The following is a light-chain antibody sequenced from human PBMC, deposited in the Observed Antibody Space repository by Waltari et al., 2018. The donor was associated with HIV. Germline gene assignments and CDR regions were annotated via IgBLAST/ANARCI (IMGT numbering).Light chain of an antibody. CDR2: END. CDR1: TSNIANNY. V-gene: IGLV1-51*01. CDR3: GTWDTSLAAYV. J-gene: IGLJ1*01. Sequence: QSILTRPPSVSAAPGPTVNISCSRSTSNIANNYVSWYHHIPGTAPKLLIFENDKRPSGIPDRFSGSKSGTSAILGIIGLQPGDEADYYCGTWDTSLAAYVFTTGTKVTV.